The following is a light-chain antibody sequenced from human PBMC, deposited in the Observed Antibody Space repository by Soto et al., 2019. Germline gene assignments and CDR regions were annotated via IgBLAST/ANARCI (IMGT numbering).Light chain of an antibody. Sequence: EIVLTQSPATLSLSPGERATLSCRASQSVSNNLAWYQQKPGQAPRLLIYGASTRAIGIPARFSGSGSWTDFTLTISSLQSEDSAVYYCQQYHNWPPVTFGQGTRLEIK. J-gene: IGKJ5*01. V-gene: IGKV3-15*01. CDR2: GAS. CDR3: QQYHNWPPVT. CDR1: QSVSNN.